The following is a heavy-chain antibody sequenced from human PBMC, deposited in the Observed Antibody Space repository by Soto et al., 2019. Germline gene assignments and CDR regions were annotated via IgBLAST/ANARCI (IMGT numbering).Heavy chain of an antibody. CDR3: ARGLGYCSSTSCLNWFDP. CDR1: GGTFSSYA. J-gene: IGHJ5*02. D-gene: IGHD2-2*01. Sequence: RASVKVSCKASGGTFSSYAISWVRQAPGQGLEWMGGIIPIFGTANYAQKFQGRVTITADESTSTAYMELSSLRSEDTAVYYCARGLGYCSSTSCLNWFDPWGQGTLVTVSS. CDR2: IIPIFGTA. V-gene: IGHV1-69*13.